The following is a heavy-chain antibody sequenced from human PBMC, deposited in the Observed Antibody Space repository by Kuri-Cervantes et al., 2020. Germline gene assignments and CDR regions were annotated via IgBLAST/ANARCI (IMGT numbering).Heavy chain of an antibody. CDR2: IYYSGST. Sequence: GSLRLSCTVSGGSISSYYWSWIRHXPGKXLEWIGYIYYSGSTNYNPSLKSRVTISVDTSKNQFSLKLSSVTAADTAXYYCAQAAPGXLQLYYWGQGTLVTVSS. V-gene: IGHV4-59*01. CDR1: GGSISSYY. J-gene: IGHJ4*02. CDR3: AQAAPGXLQLYY. D-gene: IGHD6-13*01.